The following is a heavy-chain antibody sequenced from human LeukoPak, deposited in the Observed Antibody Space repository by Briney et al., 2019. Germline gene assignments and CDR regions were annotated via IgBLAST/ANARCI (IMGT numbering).Heavy chain of an antibody. CDR2: ISGSGGST. CDR3: AKRSGRTTGRYDY. D-gene: IGHD4-17*01. V-gene: IGHV3-23*01. Sequence: GGSLRLSCAASGFTFSSYAMSWVRQAPGKGLEWVSAISGSGGSTYYADSVKGRFTISRDNSKNTLYLQMNSLRAQDTAVYYCAKRSGRTTGRYDYWGQGTLVTVSS. J-gene: IGHJ4*02. CDR1: GFTFSSYA.